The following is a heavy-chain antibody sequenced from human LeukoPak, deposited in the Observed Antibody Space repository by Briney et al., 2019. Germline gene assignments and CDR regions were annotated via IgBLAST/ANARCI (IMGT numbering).Heavy chain of an antibody. V-gene: IGHV3-23*01. D-gene: IGHD3-3*01. CDR1: GFTFSSYA. CDR2: ISGSGGST. J-gene: IGHJ4*02. CDR3: AREKVLRFSSYYFDY. Sequence: GGSLRLSCAASGFTFSSYAMSWVRQAPGKGLEWVSAISGSGGSTYYADSVKGRFTISRDNSKNTLYLQMNSLRAEDTAVYYCAREKVLRFSSYYFDYWGQGTLVTVSS.